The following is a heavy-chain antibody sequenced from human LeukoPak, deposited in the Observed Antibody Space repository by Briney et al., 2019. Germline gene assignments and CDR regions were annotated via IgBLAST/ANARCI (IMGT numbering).Heavy chain of an antibody. D-gene: IGHD3-22*01. CDR2: ISGGGETT. V-gene: IGHV3-23*01. Sequence: GGSLRLSCAASRFIFSSYAMGWVRLVPGKGLEWVSSISGGGETTYYADSVKGRFTISRDNSKNTLSLQMNSLRVEDTAVYYCAKDGDYYDSDAYSSFFDYWGQGTLVTVSS. J-gene: IGHJ4*02. CDR1: RFIFSSYA. CDR3: AKDGDYYDSDAYSSFFDY.